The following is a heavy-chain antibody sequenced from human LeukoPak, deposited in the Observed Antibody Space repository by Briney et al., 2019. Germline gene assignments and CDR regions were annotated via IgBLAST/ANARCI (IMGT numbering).Heavy chain of an antibody. V-gene: IGHV3-30*18. J-gene: IGHJ4*02. CDR1: RFTFSACG. D-gene: IGHD1-1*01. CDR3: AKGTAVDRQYFEN. CDR2: ISFDGSHK. Sequence: GGSLRLSCAASRFTFSACGTHWVRQAPGKGLEWVAAISFDGSHKYYADSVKGRFTISRDNSMNTLYLQMNSLRAEDTAVYYCAKGTAVDRQYFENWGRGTLVTVSS.